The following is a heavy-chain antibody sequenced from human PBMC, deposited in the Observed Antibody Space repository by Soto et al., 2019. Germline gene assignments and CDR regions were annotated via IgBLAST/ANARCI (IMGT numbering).Heavy chain of an antibody. CDR3: AREGVRGMGV. CDR1: GYTFTSYD. Sequence: QVQLVQSGAEVKKPGASVKVSCKASGYTFTSYDINWVRQATGQGLEWMGWMNPNSANTDYAQKFKWRVTTTRNTPRSTAYMELSSVISGDTAGYYCAREGVRGMGVWGHGTTVPVSS. J-gene: IGHJ6*02. V-gene: IGHV1-8*01. D-gene: IGHD3-16*01. CDR2: MNPNSANT.